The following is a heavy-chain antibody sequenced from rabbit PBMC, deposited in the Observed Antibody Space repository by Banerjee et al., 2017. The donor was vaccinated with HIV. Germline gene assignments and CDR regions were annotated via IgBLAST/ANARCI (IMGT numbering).Heavy chain of an antibody. D-gene: IGHD1-1*01. J-gene: IGHJ4*02. CDR3: ARRSYTVDGGYRF. CDR1: GFTLSSYW. CDR2: IYGGSSNT. Sequence: QSLEESGGDLVKPGASLTLTCTASGFTLSSYWMCWVRQAPGKGLEWIACIYGGSSNTYYASWAEGRFTISKTSSTTVTLQMTSLTAADTATYFCARRSYTVDGGYRFWGPGTLVTVS. V-gene: IGHV1S40*01.